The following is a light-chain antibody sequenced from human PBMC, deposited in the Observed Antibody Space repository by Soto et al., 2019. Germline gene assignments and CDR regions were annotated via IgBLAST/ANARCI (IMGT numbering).Light chain of an antibody. Sequence: QSALTQPASVSGSPGQSITISCTGTSSDVGGYNYVSWYQQHPGKAPKLMIYDVSNRPSGVSNRFSGSKSSNTASLTISGLQAEDEADYYCSSYTSSSTPYVFGGGTKLTVL. V-gene: IGLV2-14*01. J-gene: IGLJ3*02. CDR2: DVS. CDR1: SSDVGGYNY. CDR3: SSYTSSSTPYV.